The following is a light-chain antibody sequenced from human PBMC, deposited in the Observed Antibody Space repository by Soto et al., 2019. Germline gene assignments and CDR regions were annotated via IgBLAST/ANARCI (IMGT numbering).Light chain of an antibody. CDR2: GVF. V-gene: IGKV3-20*01. CDR3: QHYGRLLWT. CDR1: QSVSSSY. J-gene: IGKJ1*01. Sequence: ENVYTQSPGPLSLSPGEKATPSRRASQSVSSSYLAWYQQKPGQAPRLLVNGVFSRATGIPDRFSGSGSGTDFTLTISRLQPEDFAVYYCQHYGRLLWTFGQGTKVDIK.